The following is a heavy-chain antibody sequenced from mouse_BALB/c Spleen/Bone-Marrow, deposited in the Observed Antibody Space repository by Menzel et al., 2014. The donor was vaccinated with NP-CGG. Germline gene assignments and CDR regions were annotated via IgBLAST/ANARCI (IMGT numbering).Heavy chain of an antibody. D-gene: IGHD2-1*01. Sequence: EVQLQHSGAELVKPGASVKLSCTASGFNIKDTYMHWVKQRPEQGLEWIGRIDPTNGNTKYDPKFQGKAPITADTSSNTAYLQLSSLTSEDTAVYYCARNGNYGAWFAYWGQGTLVTVSA. CDR2: IDPTNGNT. CDR1: GFNIKDTY. V-gene: IGHV14-3*02. J-gene: IGHJ3*01. CDR3: ARNGNYGAWFAY.